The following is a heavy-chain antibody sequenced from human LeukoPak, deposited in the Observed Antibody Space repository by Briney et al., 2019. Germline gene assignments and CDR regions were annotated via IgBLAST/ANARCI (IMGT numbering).Heavy chain of an antibody. CDR2: IYSGGST. Sequence: SGGSLRLSCAASGFTVSSNYMSWVRQAPGKGLEWVSVIYSGGSTYYADSVKGRFTTSRDNSKNTLYLQMNSLRAEDTAVYYCARDSTAHFDYWGQGTLVTVSS. CDR3: ARDSTAHFDY. J-gene: IGHJ4*02. V-gene: IGHV3-66*01. D-gene: IGHD5-18*01. CDR1: GFTVSSNY.